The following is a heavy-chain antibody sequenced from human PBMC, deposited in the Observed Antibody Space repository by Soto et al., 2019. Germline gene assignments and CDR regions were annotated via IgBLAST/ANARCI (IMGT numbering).Heavy chain of an antibody. D-gene: IGHD2-15*01. J-gene: IGHJ2*01. V-gene: IGHV3-53*01. CDR2: IYRGGTI. CDR3: AGVSCSGGGCYTDWYFDL. Sequence: EVRLVESGGGLIQPGGSLTVSCAASGFSVSDNYMSWVRQPPGKGLEWVSVIYRGGTIFYADSVKGRFIISRESSKNTMYIQMHTLRGEDTATYYCAGVSCSGGGCYTDWYFDLWGRGTRVTVSS. CDR1: GFSVSDNY.